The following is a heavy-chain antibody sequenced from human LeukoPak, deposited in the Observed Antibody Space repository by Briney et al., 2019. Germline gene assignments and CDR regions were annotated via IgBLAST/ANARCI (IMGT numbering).Heavy chain of an antibody. CDR1: GVTVSNIH. D-gene: IGHD1-26*01. J-gene: IGHJ4*02. V-gene: IGHV3-21*04. Sequence: GGSLRLSCVASGVTVSNIHMNWVRQAPGKGLEWVSSIDSTSTYIYYADSVKGRFTISRDNSKNSLYLQMDSLRAEDTAVYYCARDSLVGSTTPVFDYWGQGTLVTVSS. CDR3: ARDSLVGSTTPVFDY. CDR2: IDSTSTYI.